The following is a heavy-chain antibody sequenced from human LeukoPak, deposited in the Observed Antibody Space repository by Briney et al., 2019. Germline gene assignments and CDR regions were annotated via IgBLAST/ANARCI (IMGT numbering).Heavy chain of an antibody. Sequence: GGSLSLSCAASGFTFTSYAMNWVRQAPGKGLEWVSAISGSGGSTYSADSLKGRFTISRDNSKNTLYLQMNSLRVEDTAVYYCAKGARSSGSSYFDYWGQGTLVTVSS. CDR1: GFTFTSYA. V-gene: IGHV3-23*01. CDR2: ISGSGGST. D-gene: IGHD3-10*01. CDR3: AKGARSSGSSYFDY. J-gene: IGHJ4*02.